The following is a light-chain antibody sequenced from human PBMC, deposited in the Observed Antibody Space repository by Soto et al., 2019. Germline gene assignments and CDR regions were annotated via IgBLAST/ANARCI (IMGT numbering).Light chain of an antibody. V-gene: IGKV3-20*01. CDR1: QTIRSNY. J-gene: IGKJ1*01. CDR2: GAS. Sequence: ETVLTQSPGTLSLSPGERATLSCRASQTIRSNYLAWYRQTPDQAPRLLIYGASNRATGIADRFSGSGSGTDFTLIISRQEPEDFALYYCQQYGSSPWTFGQGTKVEIQ. CDR3: QQYGSSPWT.